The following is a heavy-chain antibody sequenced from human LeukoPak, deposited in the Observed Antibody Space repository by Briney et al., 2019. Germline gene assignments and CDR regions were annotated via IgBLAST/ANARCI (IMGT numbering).Heavy chain of an antibody. CDR2: INHSGST. D-gene: IGHD3-3*01. CDR1: GGSISSSSYY. V-gene: IGHV4-39*07. J-gene: IGHJ6*02. CDR3: ARERFLEWLSLGYYYGMDV. Sequence: PSETLSLTCTVSGGSISSSSYYWGWIRQPPGKGLEWIGEINHSGSTNYNPSLKSRVTISVDTSKNQFSLKLSSVTAADTAVYYCARERFLEWLSLGYYYGMDVWGQGTTVTVSS.